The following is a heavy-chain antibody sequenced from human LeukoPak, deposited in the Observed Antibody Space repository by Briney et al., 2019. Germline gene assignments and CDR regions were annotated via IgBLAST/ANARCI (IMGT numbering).Heavy chain of an antibody. CDR3: AGVPRAYYCYYYMDV. J-gene: IGHJ6*03. Sequence: SETLSLTCNVSGGSLSGYHWSWIRHPPGKGLEWLGYIYYSGSRNNNPSPKRRVTIPADTSKNHFSLKLSSVTAADTAVYYCAGVPRAYYCYYYMDVWGKGTTVTVSS. V-gene: IGHV4-59*01. CDR2: IYYSGSR. CDR1: GGSLSGYH.